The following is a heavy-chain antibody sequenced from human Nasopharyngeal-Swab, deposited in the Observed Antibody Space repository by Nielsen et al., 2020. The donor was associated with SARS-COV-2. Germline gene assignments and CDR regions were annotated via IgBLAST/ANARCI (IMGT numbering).Heavy chain of an antibody. J-gene: IGHJ4*02. CDR3: ARARYWLAASGLFFDY. V-gene: IGHV3-13*01. D-gene: IGHD6-13*01. CDR2: IGNAGDT. CDR1: GFTFRSYD. Sequence: GGSLRLSCAASGFTFRSYDMHWVRQGTGKGLEWVSAIGNAGDTYYPGSVKGRFTISRENAKNSLYLQMNSLRAEDTAVYYCARARYWLAASGLFFDYWGQGTLVTVSS.